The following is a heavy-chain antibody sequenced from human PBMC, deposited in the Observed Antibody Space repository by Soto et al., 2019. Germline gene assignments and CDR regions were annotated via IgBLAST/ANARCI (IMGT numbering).Heavy chain of an antibody. CDR2: IYYSGST. Sequence: SETLSLTCTVSGGSISSYYWIWIRQPPGKGLEWIGYIYYSGSTNYNPSLKSRVTISVDTSKNQFSLKLSSVTAADTAVYYCARDLEHEDWFDPWGQGTLVTVSS. V-gene: IGHV4-59*01. CDR1: GGSISSYY. J-gene: IGHJ5*02. CDR3: ARDLEHEDWFDP. D-gene: IGHD2-21*01.